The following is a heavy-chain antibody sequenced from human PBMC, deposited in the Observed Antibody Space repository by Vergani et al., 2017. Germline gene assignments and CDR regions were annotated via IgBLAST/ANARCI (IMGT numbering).Heavy chain of an antibody. CDR3: AGGDGRGPTTTFDY. D-gene: IGHD1-1*01. CDR2: ISGSGGST. J-gene: IGHJ4*02. CDR1: GFTFSSYA. V-gene: IGHV3-23*01. Sequence: EVQLLESGGGLVQPGGSLRLSCAASGFTFSSYAMSWVRQAPGKGLEWVSAISGSGGSTYYADSVKGRFTISRDNAKNSLYLQMNSLSAEDTAVYYCAGGDGRGPTTTFDYWGQGTLVTVSS.